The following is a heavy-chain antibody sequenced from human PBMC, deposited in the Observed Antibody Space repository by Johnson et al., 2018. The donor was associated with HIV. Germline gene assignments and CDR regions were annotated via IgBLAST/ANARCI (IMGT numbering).Heavy chain of an antibody. CDR1: GFTFSSYG. Sequence: QVQLVESGGGVVQPGMSLRLSCAASGFTFSSYGMHWVRQAPGKGPEWVAVIWYDGSNKYYADSVKGRFTISRDNSKNTLYLQMNSLRAEDTAVYYCARGGHAVVAKPFGAFDIWGQGTMVTVSS. CDR2: IWYDGSNK. CDR3: ARGGHAVVAKPFGAFDI. D-gene: IGHD2-21*01. V-gene: IGHV3-30*19. J-gene: IGHJ3*02.